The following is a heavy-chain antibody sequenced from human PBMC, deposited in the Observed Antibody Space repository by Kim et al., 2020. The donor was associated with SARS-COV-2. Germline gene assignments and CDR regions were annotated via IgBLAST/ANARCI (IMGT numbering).Heavy chain of an antibody. D-gene: IGHD3-16*01. V-gene: IGHV4-59*13. CDR2: IYYSGST. CDR1: GGSISSYY. CDR3: ARGMLIRGGFGP. Sequence: SETLSLTCTVSGGSISSYYWSWIRQPPGKGLEWIGYIYYSGSTNYNPSLKSRVTISVDTSKNQFSLKLSFVNAAATAVYYCARGMLIRGGFGPRGQGT. J-gene: IGHJ5*02.